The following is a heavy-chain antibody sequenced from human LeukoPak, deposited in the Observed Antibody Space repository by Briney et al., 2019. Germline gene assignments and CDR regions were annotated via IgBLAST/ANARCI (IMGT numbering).Heavy chain of an antibody. V-gene: IGHV4-39*07. D-gene: IGHD3-3*01. CDR3: ARESTYDFWSGYGGYYYYMDV. Sequence: SETLSLTCTVSGGSISNSIHYWGWIRQPPGKGLEWIGNIYYSGSTYYNPSLKSRVTISVDTSKNQFSLKLSSVTAADTAVYYCARESTYDFWSGYGGYYYYMDVWGKGTTVTISS. CDR1: GGSISNSIHY. CDR2: IYYSGST. J-gene: IGHJ6*03.